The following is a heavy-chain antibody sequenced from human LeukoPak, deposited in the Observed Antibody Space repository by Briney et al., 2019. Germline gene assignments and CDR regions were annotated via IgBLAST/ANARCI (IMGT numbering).Heavy chain of an antibody. CDR3: VREKSGGTYDY. CDR2: IRPLEGST. CDR1: GYTFISYY. D-gene: IGHD3-16*01. Sequence: ASVKVSCKASGYTFISYYIQWVRQAPGQGLEWIGTIRPLEGSTTYAQKFQGRVTMTRDMSTSTGYMELSSLKSEDTAIYYCVREKSGGTYDYWGQGTLVTVSS. V-gene: IGHV1-46*01. J-gene: IGHJ4*02.